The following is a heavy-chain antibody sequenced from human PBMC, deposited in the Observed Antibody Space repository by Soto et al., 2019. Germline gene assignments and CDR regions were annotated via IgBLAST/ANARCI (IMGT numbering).Heavy chain of an antibody. J-gene: IGHJ4*02. V-gene: IGHV4-39*01. CDR2: VYYSGST. CDR1: GGSISSSNYY. Sequence: SETLSLTCTVSGGSISSSNYYWGWVRQPPGKGLEWIGSVYYSGSTYHNPSLKSRVTISIDTSKSQFSLQLNSVTAADAAVYYCARLIQLWLLDYWGQGTLVTVSS. D-gene: IGHD5-18*01. CDR3: ARLIQLWLLDY.